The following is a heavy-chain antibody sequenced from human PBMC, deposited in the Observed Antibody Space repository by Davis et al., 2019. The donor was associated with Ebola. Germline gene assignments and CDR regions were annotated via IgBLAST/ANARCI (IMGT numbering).Heavy chain of an antibody. CDR2: ISAYNGNT. CDR1: GYTFTSYY. Sequence: ASVKVSCKASGYTFTSYYMHWVRQAPGQGLEWMGWISAYNGNTNYAQKLQGRVTMTTDTSTSTAYMELRSLRSDDTAVYYCARNDYGDYYFDYWGQGTLVTVSS. V-gene: IGHV1-18*04. D-gene: IGHD4-17*01. CDR3: ARNDYGDYYFDY. J-gene: IGHJ4*02.